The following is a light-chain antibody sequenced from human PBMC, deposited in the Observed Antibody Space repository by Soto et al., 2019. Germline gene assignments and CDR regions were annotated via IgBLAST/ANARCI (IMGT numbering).Light chain of an antibody. CDR1: QSVSRY. CDR2: GAS. Sequence: EIVLTQSPDTLSLSPGERATLSCRASQSVSRYLTWYQQKPGQAPRLLIYGASVRATGVPDRFSGSGSGTDFTLTISRLEPEDFAVYYCQQYTSSLNTFGQGTRLEIK. V-gene: IGKV3-20*01. CDR3: QQYTSSLNT. J-gene: IGKJ5*01.